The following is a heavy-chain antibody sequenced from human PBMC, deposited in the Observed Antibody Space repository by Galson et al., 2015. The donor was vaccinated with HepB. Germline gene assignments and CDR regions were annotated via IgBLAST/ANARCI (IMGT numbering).Heavy chain of an antibody. CDR2: ISSSGGTI. CDR3: VGQGVVPAAPFDY. D-gene: IGHD2-2*01. V-gene: IGHV3-11*01. J-gene: IGHJ4*02. Sequence: SLRLSCAASGFTFSDYHLSWIRQAPGKGLEWVSYISSSGGTIYYADSVKGRFTISRDNAKNSLSLQMNSLRAEDTAVFYCVGQGVVPAAPFDYWGQGTLVTVSS. CDR1: GFTFSDYH.